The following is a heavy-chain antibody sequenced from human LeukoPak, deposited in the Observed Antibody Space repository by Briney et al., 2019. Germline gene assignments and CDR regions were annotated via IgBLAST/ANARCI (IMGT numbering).Heavy chain of an antibody. CDR2: IYYSGST. CDR1: GGSISSYY. CDR3: ARDRDYCSGGSCYSGPFDI. D-gene: IGHD2-15*01. V-gene: IGHV4-59*01. Sequence: PSETLSLTCTVSGGSISSYYWSWIRQPPGKGLEWIGYIYYSGSTNYNPSLKSRVTISVDTSKNQFSLKLSSVTAADTAVYYCARDRDYCSGGSCYSGPFDIWGQGTMVTVCS. J-gene: IGHJ3*02.